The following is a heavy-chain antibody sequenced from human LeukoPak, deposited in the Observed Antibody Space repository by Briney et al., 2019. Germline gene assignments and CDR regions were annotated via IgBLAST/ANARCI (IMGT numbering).Heavy chain of an antibody. Sequence: ASVNVSCKPSGYTFTRYYMHWVRQAPGQGLEGMGVSNPSGVGTNYAQKFQGRVTMTRDTSTTTVHMELSSLRPEDTAVYYCAREESGGYFDYWGQGTLVTVSS. CDR2: SNPSGVGT. J-gene: IGHJ4*02. V-gene: IGHV1-46*01. CDR3: AREESGGYFDY. CDR1: GYTFTRYY. D-gene: IGHD2-8*02.